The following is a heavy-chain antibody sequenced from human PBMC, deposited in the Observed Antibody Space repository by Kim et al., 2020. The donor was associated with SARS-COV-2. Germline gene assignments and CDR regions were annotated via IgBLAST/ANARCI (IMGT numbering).Heavy chain of an antibody. V-gene: IGHV3-74*01. Sequence: TTYADSVKGRFTISRDNAKNTLYLQINSLRAEDTAVYYCARGAAGAYYLDYWGQGTLVTASS. CDR2: T. J-gene: IGHJ4*02. D-gene: IGHD6-13*01. CDR3: ARGAAGAYYLDY.